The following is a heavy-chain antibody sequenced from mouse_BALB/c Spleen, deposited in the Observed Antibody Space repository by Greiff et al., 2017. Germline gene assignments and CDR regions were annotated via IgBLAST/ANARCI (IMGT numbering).Heavy chain of an antibody. J-gene: IGHJ2*01. CDR3: ARGQRGYYGNPFDY. D-gene: IGHD2-1*01. CDR1: GFTFSSYA. Sequence: EVKLMESGGGLVKPGGSLKLSCAASGFTFSSYAMSWVRQTPEKRLEWVASISSGGSTYYPDSVKGRFTISRDNARNILYLQMSSLRSEDTAMYYCARGQRGYYGNPFDYWGQGTTLTVSS. V-gene: IGHV5-6-5*01. CDR2: ISSGGST.